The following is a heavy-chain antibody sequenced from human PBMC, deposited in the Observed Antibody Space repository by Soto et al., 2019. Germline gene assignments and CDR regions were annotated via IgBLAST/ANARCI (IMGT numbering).Heavy chain of an antibody. Sequence: GASVKVCCKASGYTFTSYDINWVRQATGQGLEWMGWMNPNSGNTGYAQKFQGRVTMTRNTSISTAHMELSSLRSEDTAVYYCARGFLIAAAGTNYYYGMDVWGQGTTVTVSS. J-gene: IGHJ6*02. CDR2: MNPNSGNT. V-gene: IGHV1-8*01. CDR3: ARGFLIAAAGTNYYYGMDV. CDR1: GYTFTSYD. D-gene: IGHD6-13*01.